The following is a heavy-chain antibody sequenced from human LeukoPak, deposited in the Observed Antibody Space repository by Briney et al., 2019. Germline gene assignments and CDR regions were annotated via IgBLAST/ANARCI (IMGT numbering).Heavy chain of an antibody. CDR3: ARAHRYYYDGSGYYYLY. D-gene: IGHD3-22*01. CDR2: ISAYNGNT. V-gene: IGHV1-18*01. CDR1: GYTFTSYG. Sequence: GASVKVSCKASGYTFTSYGISWVRQAPGQGLEWMGWISAYNGNTNYAQKLQGRVTMTTDTSTSTAYMELRSLRSDDTAVYYCARAHRYYYDGSGYYYLYWGQGTLVTVSS. J-gene: IGHJ4*02.